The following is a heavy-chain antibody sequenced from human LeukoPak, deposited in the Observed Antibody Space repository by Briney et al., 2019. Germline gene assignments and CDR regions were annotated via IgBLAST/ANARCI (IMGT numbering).Heavy chain of an antibody. D-gene: IGHD5-18*01. V-gene: IGHV3-30*18. CDR3: AKDLEYSYVMTVGYNWFDP. CDR1: GFTFSSYG. J-gene: IGHJ5*02. CDR2: ISYDGSNK. Sequence: GGSLRLSCAASGFTFSSYGMHWVRQAPGKGLEWVAVISYDGSNKYYADSVKGRFTISRDNSKNTLYLQMNSLRAEDTAVYYCAKDLEYSYVMTVGYNWFDPWGQGTLVTVSS.